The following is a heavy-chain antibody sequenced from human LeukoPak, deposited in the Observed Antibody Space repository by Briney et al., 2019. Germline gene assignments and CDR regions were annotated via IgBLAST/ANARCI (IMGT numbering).Heavy chain of an antibody. V-gene: IGHV1-2*02. Sequence: ASVKVSCKASGYTFTGYYMHWVRQAPGQGLEWMGWINPNSGGTNYAQKFQGRVTMTRDTSISTAYMELSRLRSDDTAVYYCARPRRDGYNSGWFDPWGQGTLVTVSP. J-gene: IGHJ5*02. CDR2: INPNSGGT. CDR1: GYTFTGYY. CDR3: ARPRRDGYNSGWFDP. D-gene: IGHD5-24*01.